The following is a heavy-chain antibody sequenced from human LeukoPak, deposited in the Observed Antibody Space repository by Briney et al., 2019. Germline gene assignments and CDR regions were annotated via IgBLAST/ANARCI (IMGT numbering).Heavy chain of an antibody. J-gene: IGHJ4*02. CDR3: ASGGGYRFDY. CDR2: VSGSGDRT. V-gene: IGHV3-23*01. CDR1: GFTFSNYA. D-gene: IGHD1-26*01. Sequence: GGSLRLSCAASGFTFSNYAMSWVRQAPGKGLEWISAVSGSGDRTYYAGSVKGRFTISRDNAKNSLYLQMNSLRDEDTAVYYCASGGGYRFDYWGQGTLVTVSS.